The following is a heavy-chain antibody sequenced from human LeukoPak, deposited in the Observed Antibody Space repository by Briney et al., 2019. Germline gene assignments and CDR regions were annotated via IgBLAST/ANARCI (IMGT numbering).Heavy chain of an antibody. CDR1: GGSINSYC. CDR3: ARGRVGGSF. CDR2: IYYSGST. Sequence: PSETLSLTCTVHGGSINSYCWTWIRQPPGEGLEWIGSIYYSGSTNYNRSLKSRVTISVDTSKNQFSLKLTSVTAADTAVYYCARGRVGGSFWDQGTLVTVSA. D-gene: IGHD1-26*01. J-gene: IGHJ4*02. V-gene: IGHV4-59*01.